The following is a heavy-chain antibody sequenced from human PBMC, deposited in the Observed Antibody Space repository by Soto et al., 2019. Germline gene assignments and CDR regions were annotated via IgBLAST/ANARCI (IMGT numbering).Heavy chain of an antibody. CDR1: GGTFSSYA. CDR3: ARLGYQKHLHAGFDM. Sequence: SSVKVSCKASGGTFSSYAINWVRQAPGQGLEWMGGIIPIFGTANYAQKFQGRVTITADKSTSTAYMELSSLRSDDTAVYYCARLGYQKHLHAGFDMWGPGTLVTVSS. J-gene: IGHJ3*02. V-gene: IGHV1-69*06. D-gene: IGHD6-13*01. CDR2: IIPIFGTA.